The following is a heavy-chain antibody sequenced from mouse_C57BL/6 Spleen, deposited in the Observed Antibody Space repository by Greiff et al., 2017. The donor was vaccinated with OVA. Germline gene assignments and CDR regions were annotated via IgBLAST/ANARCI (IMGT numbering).Heavy chain of an antibody. CDR3: ARSRVDWYFDV. V-gene: IGHV1-64*01. J-gene: IGHJ1*03. CDR1: GYTFTSYW. CDR2: IHPNSGST. Sequence: QVQLQQPGAELVKPGASVKLSCKASGYTFTSYWMHWVKQRPGQGLEWIGMIHPNSGSTNYNEKFKSKATLTVDKSSSTAYMQLSSLTSEDSAVYYCARSRVDWYFDVWGTGTTVTVSS.